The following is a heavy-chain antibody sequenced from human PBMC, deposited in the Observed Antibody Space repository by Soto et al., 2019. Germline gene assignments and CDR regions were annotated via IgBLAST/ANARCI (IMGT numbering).Heavy chain of an antibody. CDR2: ISYDGSNK. V-gene: IGHV3-30-3*01. CDR1: GFTFSSYA. Sequence: GGSLRLSCAASGFTFSSYAMHWVRQAPGKGLEWVAVISYDGSNKYYADSVKGRFTISRDNSKNTLYLQMNSLRAEDTAVYYCARDRMGYSHTLPFDYWGQGTLVTVSS. CDR3: ARDRMGYSHTLPFDY. D-gene: IGHD5-18*01. J-gene: IGHJ4*02.